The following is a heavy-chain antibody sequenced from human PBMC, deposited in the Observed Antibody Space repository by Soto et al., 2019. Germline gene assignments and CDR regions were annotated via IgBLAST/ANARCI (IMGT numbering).Heavy chain of an antibody. V-gene: IGHV1-69*01. CDR1: GGTFSSYA. CDR2: IIPIFGTA. J-gene: IGHJ4*02. Sequence: QVQLVQSGAEVKKPGSSVKVSCKASGGTFSSYAISWVRQAPGQGLEWMGGIIPIFGTANYAQKFQGRVTITADESTSPAYMELSSLRSEDTAVYYCARDHPTSSSWYRNGYYFDYWGQGTLVTVSS. D-gene: IGHD6-13*01. CDR3: ARDHPTSSSWYRNGYYFDY.